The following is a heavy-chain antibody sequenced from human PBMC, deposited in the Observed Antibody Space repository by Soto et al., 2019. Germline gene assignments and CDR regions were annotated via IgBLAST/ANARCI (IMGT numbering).Heavy chain of an antibody. CDR2: VIPAFNSA. J-gene: IGHJ6*02. V-gene: IGHV1-69*06. Sequence: QVQLVQSGAEMRKPGSSVKVSCKSSGGTFNNYAISWVRQASGQGLEWLGGVIPAFNSAQYAPKFRGRVTITADTSTSTAYMELSILTAEDTAVYYCGRRANRGMDVWGQGTTVIVSS. D-gene: IGHD2-8*01. CDR3: GRRANRGMDV. CDR1: GGTFNNYA.